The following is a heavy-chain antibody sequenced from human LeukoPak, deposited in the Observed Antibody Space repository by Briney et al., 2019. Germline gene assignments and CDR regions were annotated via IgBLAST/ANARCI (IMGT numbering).Heavy chain of an antibody. Sequence: GSLRLSCAASGFTFSSYSMSWVRQAPGKGLEWIASVYYSGDTWYNPSLKSRVTISVDTSKNQFSLKVTSVTAADTSVYYCARLPELLNDPFDYWGQGTLVTVSS. V-gene: IGHV4-39*01. D-gene: IGHD1-7*01. CDR3: ARLPELLNDPFDY. J-gene: IGHJ4*02. CDR1: GFTFSSYS. CDR2: VYYSGDT.